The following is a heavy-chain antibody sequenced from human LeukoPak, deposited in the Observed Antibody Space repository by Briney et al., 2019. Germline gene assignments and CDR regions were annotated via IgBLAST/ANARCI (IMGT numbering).Heavy chain of an antibody. V-gene: IGHV4-59*01. CDR1: GGSISSYY. CDR3: VRESEVDTAMVTHY. J-gene: IGHJ4*02. Sequence: PSETLSLTCTVSGGSISSYYWSWIRQPPGKGLEWIGNIYYSGCANYNPSPKSRGTISVETAKNKFSLKLSSITAADTDVYYCVRESEVDTAMVTHYWGRETLVSVS. D-gene: IGHD5-18*01. CDR2: IYYSGCA.